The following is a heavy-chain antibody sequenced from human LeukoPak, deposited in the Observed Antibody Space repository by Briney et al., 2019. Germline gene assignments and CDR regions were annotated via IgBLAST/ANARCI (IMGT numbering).Heavy chain of an antibody. V-gene: IGHV3-74*01. CDR2: INSDGSAT. Sequence: GSLRLSCAAPGFTFSSYWMSWVRQAPGKGLMWVSQINSDGSATSCADPVKGRCTISRDNAKNMLYLEMNSLRVEDTAVYFCTRDHGLDVWGQGTTVTVSS. CDR1: GFTFSSYW. CDR3: TRDHGLDV. J-gene: IGHJ6*02.